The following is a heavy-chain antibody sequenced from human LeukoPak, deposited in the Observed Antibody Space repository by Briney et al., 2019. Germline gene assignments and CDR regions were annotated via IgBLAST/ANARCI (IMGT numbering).Heavy chain of an antibody. J-gene: IGHJ5*02. CDR1: GYTFTSYY. V-gene: IGHV1-46*01. Sequence: ASVKVSCKASGYTFTSYYMHWVRQAPGQGLEWIGIINPSGGSTNYAQKFKGRATMTRDTSTSTVYMELSSLGSEDTAVYFCARGPPGRVSDSSKKGLFDPWGQGALVTVSS. CDR3: ARGPPGRVSDSSKKGLFDP. CDR2: INPSGGST. D-gene: IGHD3-22*01.